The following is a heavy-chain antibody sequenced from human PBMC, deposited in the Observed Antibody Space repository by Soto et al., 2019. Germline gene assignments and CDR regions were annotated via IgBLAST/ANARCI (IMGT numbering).Heavy chain of an antibody. V-gene: IGHV4-39*01. D-gene: IGHD3-3*01. CDR3: ARHGITIFGVVIPAGDFDY. CDR2: IYYSGST. CDR1: GGSISSSSYY. J-gene: IGHJ4*02. Sequence: QLQLQESGPGLVKPSETLSLTCTVSGGSISSSSYYWGWIRQPPGKGLEWIGSIYYSGSTYYNPSLESRVTISVDTSKNQFSLKLSSVTAADTAVYYCARHGITIFGVVIPAGDFDYWGQGTLVTVSS.